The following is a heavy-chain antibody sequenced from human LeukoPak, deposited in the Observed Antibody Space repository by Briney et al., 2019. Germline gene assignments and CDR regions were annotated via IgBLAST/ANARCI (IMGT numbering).Heavy chain of an antibody. Sequence: PGGSLRLSCAASGFTFDDYAMHWVRQAPGKGLEWVPGISWESGSIGYADSVKGRFTISRDNAKKSLYLQMNSLRAEDTALYYCAKVRYGYGTFGAFDIWGQGTMVTVSS. J-gene: IGHJ3*02. CDR3: AKVRYGYGTFGAFDI. D-gene: IGHD5-18*01. CDR2: ISWESGSI. CDR1: GFTFDDYA. V-gene: IGHV3-9*01.